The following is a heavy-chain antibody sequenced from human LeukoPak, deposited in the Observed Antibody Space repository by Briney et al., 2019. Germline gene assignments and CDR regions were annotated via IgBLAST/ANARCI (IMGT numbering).Heavy chain of an antibody. J-gene: IGHJ3*02. Sequence: SETLSLTCTVSGGSISSSSYYWGWIRQPPGKGLEWIGSIYYSGSTYYNPSLKSRVTISVDTSKNQFSLKLSSVTAADTAVYYCARDGDTAMVPSAFDIWGQGTMVTVSS. CDR3: ARDGDTAMVPSAFDI. D-gene: IGHD5-18*01. V-gene: IGHV4-39*07. CDR2: IYYSGST. CDR1: GGSISSSSYY.